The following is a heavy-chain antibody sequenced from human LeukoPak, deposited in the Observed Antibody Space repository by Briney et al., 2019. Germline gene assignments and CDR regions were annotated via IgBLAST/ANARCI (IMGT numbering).Heavy chain of an antibody. J-gene: IGHJ4*02. D-gene: IGHD5-24*01. CDR1: GFTFSTYN. V-gene: IGHV3-21*01. CDR2: IGSNTWYI. CDR3: ARDDGGMATVSYDY. Sequence: KTGGSLRLSCAASGFTFSTYNMNWVRQAPGKGLEWVSSIGSNTWYIYYADSVKGRFTISRDNAKNSLYLQMNSLRVEDTAVYYCARDDGGMATVSYDYWGQGTLVTVSS.